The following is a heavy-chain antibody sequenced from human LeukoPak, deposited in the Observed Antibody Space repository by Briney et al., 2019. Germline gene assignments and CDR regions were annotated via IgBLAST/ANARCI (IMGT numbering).Heavy chain of an antibody. CDR1: GGSFSGYY. Sequence: PSETLSLTCAVYGGSFSGYYWSWIRQPPGKGLEWIGEINHSGGTNYNPSLKSRVTISVDTSKNQFSLKLGSVTAADTAVYYCARGTPARGQLWRRNLFDYWGQGTLVTVSS. CDR2: INHSGGT. V-gene: IGHV4-34*01. D-gene: IGHD5-18*01. J-gene: IGHJ4*02. CDR3: ARGTPARGQLWRRNLFDY.